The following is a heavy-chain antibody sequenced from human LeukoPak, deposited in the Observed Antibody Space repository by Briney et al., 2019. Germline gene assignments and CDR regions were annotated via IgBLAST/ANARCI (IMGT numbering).Heavy chain of an antibody. CDR2: ISYDGSNK. CDR1: GFTFSSYA. Sequence: GRSLRLSCAASGFTFSSYAMPWVRQAPGKGLEWVAVISYDGSNKYYADSVKGRFTISRDNSKNTLYLQMNSLRAEDTAVYYCARGRFRIAVAGTVLYYWGQGTLVTVSS. V-gene: IGHV3-30-3*01. CDR3: ARGRFRIAVAGTVLYY. D-gene: IGHD6-19*01. J-gene: IGHJ4*02.